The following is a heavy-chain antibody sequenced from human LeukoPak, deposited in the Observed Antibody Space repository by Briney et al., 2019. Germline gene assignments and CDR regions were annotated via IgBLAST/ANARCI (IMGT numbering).Heavy chain of an antibody. Sequence: SQTLSLTCTVSGGSISSGGYYWSWIRQHPGKGLEWIGYIYYSGSTYYNPSLKSRVTISVDTSKNQFSLKLSSVTAADTAVYYCARGFYDCSGGSCYSGWYFDLWGRGTLFTVSS. CDR1: GGSISSGGYY. D-gene: IGHD2-15*01. CDR2: IYYSGST. J-gene: IGHJ2*01. CDR3: ARGFYDCSGGSCYSGWYFDL. V-gene: IGHV4-31*03.